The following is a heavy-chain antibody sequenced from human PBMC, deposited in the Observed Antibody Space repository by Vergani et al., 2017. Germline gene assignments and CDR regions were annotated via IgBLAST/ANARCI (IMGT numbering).Heavy chain of an antibody. V-gene: IGHV1-69*12. D-gene: IGHD5-12*01. CDR1: GGTFSSYA. Sequence: QVQLVQSGAEVKKPGSSVKVSCTASGGTFSSYAISWVRQAPGQGLEWMGGIIPIFGTANYAQKFQGRVTITADESTSTAYMELSSLRSEDTAVYYCATGSLRKRWLRSYFDYWGQGTLVTVSS. CDR3: ATGSLRKRWLRSYFDY. CDR2: IIPIFGTA. J-gene: IGHJ4*02.